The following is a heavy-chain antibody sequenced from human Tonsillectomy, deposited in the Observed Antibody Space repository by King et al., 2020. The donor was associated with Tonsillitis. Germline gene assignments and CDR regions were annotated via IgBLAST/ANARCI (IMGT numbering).Heavy chain of an antibody. Sequence: VQLVESGGGVVQLGRSLRLSCAASGFTFSSYGMHWVRQAPGKGLEWVAVIWYDGSNKYYADSVKGRFTISRDNSKNTLYLQMNSLRAEDTAVYYCARVGSSSWYLDYWGQGTLVTVSS. CDR2: IWYDGSNK. CDR3: ARVGSSSWYLDY. J-gene: IGHJ4*02. V-gene: IGHV3-33*01. D-gene: IGHD6-13*01. CDR1: GFTFSSYG.